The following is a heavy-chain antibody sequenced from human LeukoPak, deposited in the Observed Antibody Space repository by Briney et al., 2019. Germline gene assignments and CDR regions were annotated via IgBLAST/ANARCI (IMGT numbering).Heavy chain of an antibody. V-gene: IGHV3-23*01. D-gene: IGHD3-9*01. CDR3: AKGRWYFDWLFTNDAFDI. CDR2: ISGSGGST. Sequence: GGSLRLSCAASGFTFSSYAMSWVRQAPGKGLEWVSAISGSGGSTYYADSVKGRFTISRDNSKNTLYLQMNSLRAEDTAVYYCAKGRWYFDWLFTNDAFDIWGQGTMVTVSS. CDR1: GFTFSSYA. J-gene: IGHJ3*02.